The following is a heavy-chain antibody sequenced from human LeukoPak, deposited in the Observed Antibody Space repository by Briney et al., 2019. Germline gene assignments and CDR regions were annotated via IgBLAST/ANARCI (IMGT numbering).Heavy chain of an antibody. D-gene: IGHD1-26*01. CDR3: ARQAVVGATRWFDP. V-gene: IGHV4-59*08. J-gene: IGHJ5*02. CDR1: GDSISSHY. Sequence: PSETLSLTCTVSGDSISSHYWTWIRQPPGKGLEWIGYIYYSGSTNYNPSLKSRVTTSVDTSKNQVSLKLSSVTAADTATYYCARQAVVGATRWFDPWGQGILVTVSS. CDR2: IYYSGST.